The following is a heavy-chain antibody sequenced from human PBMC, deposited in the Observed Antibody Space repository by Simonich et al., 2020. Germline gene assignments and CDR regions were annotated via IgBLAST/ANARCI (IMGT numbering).Heavy chain of an antibody. Sequence: QLQLQESGPGLVKPSETLSLTCTVSGGSISSSSYYWGWVRQPPGKGLEWIGRIYYSGSTYYKPTLKSRVTTSVDTSKNPFSLKLSSVTAADTAVYYCARRGYCSSTSCYDAFDIWGQGTMVTVSS. CDR1: GGSISSSSYY. CDR3: ARRGYCSSTSCYDAFDI. CDR2: IYYSGST. J-gene: IGHJ3*02. D-gene: IGHD2-2*01. V-gene: IGHV4-39*01.